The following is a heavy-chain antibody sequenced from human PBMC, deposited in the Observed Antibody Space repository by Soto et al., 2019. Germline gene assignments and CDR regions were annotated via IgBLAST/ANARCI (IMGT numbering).Heavy chain of an antibody. CDR1: GGTFSSSA. CDR3: ASNRVGATTPYYYYYYGMDV. J-gene: IGHJ6*02. Sequence: SVKGSCKASGGTFSSSAISWVRQAPGQGLEWMGGIIPIFGTANYAQKFQGRVTITADESTSTAYMELSSLRSEDTAVYYCASNRVGATTPYYYYYYGMDVWGQGTTVTVSS. V-gene: IGHV1-69*13. CDR2: IIPIFGTA. D-gene: IGHD1-26*01.